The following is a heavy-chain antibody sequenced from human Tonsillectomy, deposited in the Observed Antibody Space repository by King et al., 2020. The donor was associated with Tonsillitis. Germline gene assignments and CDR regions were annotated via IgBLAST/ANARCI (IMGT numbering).Heavy chain of an antibody. CDR1: GYIFTSSD. V-gene: IGHV1-18*01. Sequence: QLVQSGAEVKKPGAPVKVSCKASGYIFTSSDISWVRQAPGQRLEWMGWISAYNGHINYAQKLQGRVTMTTDTSTSTAYMELRCLRSDDTAVYYCARGLVRGVILDYFDYWGQGTLVTVSS. CDR3: ARGLVRGVILDYFDY. CDR2: ISAYNGHI. J-gene: IGHJ4*02. D-gene: IGHD3-10*01.